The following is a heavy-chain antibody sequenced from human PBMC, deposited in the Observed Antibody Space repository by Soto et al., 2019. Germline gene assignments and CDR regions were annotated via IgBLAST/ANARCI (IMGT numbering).Heavy chain of an antibody. CDR2: ISNSFSEGNT. CDR1: VFTFSNYA. J-gene: IGHJ4*02. Sequence: VGSLRLSCAASVFTFSNYAMNCVRHSPGKGLEWVSAISNSFSEGNTHYADSVKGRFTISRDNDKNMVFLEMNSLRAEDTAVYYCAKVFYTEGENYFEYWGQGTLVNVSS. V-gene: IGHV3-23*01. CDR3: AKVFYTEGENYFEY.